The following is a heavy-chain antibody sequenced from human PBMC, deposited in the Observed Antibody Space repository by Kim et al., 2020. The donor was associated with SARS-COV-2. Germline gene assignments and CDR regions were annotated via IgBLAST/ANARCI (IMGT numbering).Heavy chain of an antibody. D-gene: IGHD5-18*01. V-gene: IGHV4-38-2*02. Sequence: SETLSLTCTVSGYSISSGYYWGWIRQPPGKGLEWIGSIYHSGGTYYNPSLKSRVTISVDTSKNQFSLKLSSVTAADTAVYYCARGVAGYSYGYSRFWLNWFDPWGQGTLVTVSS. J-gene: IGHJ5*02. CDR2: IYHSGGT. CDR3: ARGVAGYSYGYSRFWLNWFDP. CDR1: GYSISSGYY.